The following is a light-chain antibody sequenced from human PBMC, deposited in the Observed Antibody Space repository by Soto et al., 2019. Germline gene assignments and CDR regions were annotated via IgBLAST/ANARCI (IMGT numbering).Light chain of an antibody. CDR1: QGISNW. J-gene: IGKJ4*01. Sequence: DIQMTQSPASVSASVGDRVTITCRASQGISNWLAWYQQKPWKAPNLLIYGASSLQSGVPLRFSGSGSGTDFTLSISILQPEDFATYSCQQTNSFPLTFGGGTKVEI. CDR3: QQTNSFPLT. V-gene: IGKV1D-12*01. CDR2: GAS.